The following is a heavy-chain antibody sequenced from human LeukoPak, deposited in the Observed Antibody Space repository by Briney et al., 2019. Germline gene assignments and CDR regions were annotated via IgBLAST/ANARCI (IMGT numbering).Heavy chain of an antibody. CDR3: ARDMIGGSGSRLGAFDI. Sequence: LSLTCTVSGGSISSSSYYWSWIRQAPGKGLEWVSYISSSGSTIYYADSVKGRFTISRDNAKNSLYLQMNSLRAEDTAVYYCARDMIGGSGSRLGAFDIWGQGTMVTVSS. J-gene: IGHJ3*02. CDR1: GGSISSSSYY. D-gene: IGHD3-10*01. CDR2: ISSSGSTI. V-gene: IGHV3-11*01.